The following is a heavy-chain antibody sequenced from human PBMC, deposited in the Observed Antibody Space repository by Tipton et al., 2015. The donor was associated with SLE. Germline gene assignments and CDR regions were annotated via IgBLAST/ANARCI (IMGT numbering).Heavy chain of an antibody. Sequence: LRLSCAVYGGSFSGYYWSWIRQPPGKGLEWIGEINHSGSTNYNPSLKSRVTISVDTSKNQFSLKLSSVTAADTAVYYCARGSSGSYGGAFDIWGQGTMVTVSS. CDR2: INHSGST. CDR1: GGSFSGYY. V-gene: IGHV4-34*01. D-gene: IGHD1-26*01. J-gene: IGHJ3*02. CDR3: ARGSSGSYGGAFDI.